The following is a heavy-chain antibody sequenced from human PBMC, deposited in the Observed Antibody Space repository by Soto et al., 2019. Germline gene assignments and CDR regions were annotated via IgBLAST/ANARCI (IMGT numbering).Heavy chain of an antibody. J-gene: IGHJ4*02. CDR3: AYSSTPFDY. Sequence: EVQLLESGGGLVQPGGSLRLSCAASGFTFSSYAMSWVRQAPGKGLEWVSAISGSGGSTYYADSVKGRLTISRDNSKNALYPQMNSLRAEDTAVYYCAYSSTPFDYWGQGTLVTVSS. CDR2: ISGSGGST. D-gene: IGHD6-13*01. CDR1: GFTFSSYA. V-gene: IGHV3-23*01.